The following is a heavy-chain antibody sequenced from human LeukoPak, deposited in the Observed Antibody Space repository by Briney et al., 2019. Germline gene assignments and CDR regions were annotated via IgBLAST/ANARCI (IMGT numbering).Heavy chain of an antibody. D-gene: IGHD3-16*01. CDR2: ISFHERT. CDR1: GGSISNHY. V-gene: IGHV4-59*08. J-gene: IGHJ4*02. CDR3: ARHVESLGAGFPFDF. Sequence: PSETLSLTCTVSGGSISNHYWSWVRQPPGKGLEWIGNISFHERTFYNPSLKSRVSISRDTSKNQFSLRLRSVTAADTAMYYCARHVESLGAGFPFDFWGQGTLVTVSS.